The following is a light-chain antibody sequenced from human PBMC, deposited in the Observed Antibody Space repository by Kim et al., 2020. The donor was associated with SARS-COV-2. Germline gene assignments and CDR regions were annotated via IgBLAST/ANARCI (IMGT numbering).Light chain of an antibody. CDR3: HQHGPSPWT. CDR1: QSVSSTY. V-gene: IGKV3-20*01. J-gene: IGKJ1*01. Sequence: SPGERATLSCRASQSVSSTYFSWYQQKPGQPPRLLIYGASDRAAGVPDRFSGSGSGTDFTLAISRLEPEDFAVYFCHQHGPSPWTFGQGTKVDIK. CDR2: GAS.